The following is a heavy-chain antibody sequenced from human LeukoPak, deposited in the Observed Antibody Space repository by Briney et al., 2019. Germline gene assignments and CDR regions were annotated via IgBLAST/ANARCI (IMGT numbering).Heavy chain of an antibody. D-gene: IGHD2-21*01. J-gene: IGHJ4*02. CDR1: GYTFTGYY. CDR3: ARVANKTYGY. V-gene: IGHV1-2*02. Sequence: ASVKFSCKASGYTFTGYYMHWVRHAPRQGLEWMEWINPNSGGTNYAQKFQGRVTTTRDTSNSTAYMELSRLRSDDTAAYYCARVANKTYGYWGQGTLVTVSS. CDR2: INPNSGGT.